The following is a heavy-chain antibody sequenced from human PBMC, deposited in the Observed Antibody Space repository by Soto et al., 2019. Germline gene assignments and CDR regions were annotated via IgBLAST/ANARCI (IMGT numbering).Heavy chain of an antibody. CDR2: VHTSGST. Sequence: SETLSLTCTVSGDSISSYFWSWIRQPAGKGLEWIGRVHTSGSTTYNPSLKSRVTMSVDTSKSQFSLKLTSVTAADTAVYYCARGGSMIRGRNFFDAWGQGVPVTVSS. CDR3: ARGGSMIRGRNFFDA. V-gene: IGHV4-4*07. J-gene: IGHJ4*02. CDR1: GDSISSYF. D-gene: IGHD3-10*01.